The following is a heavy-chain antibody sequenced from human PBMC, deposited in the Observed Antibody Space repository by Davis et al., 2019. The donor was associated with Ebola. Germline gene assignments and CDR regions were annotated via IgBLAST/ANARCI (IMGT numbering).Heavy chain of an antibody. CDR1: GFTFSSYS. CDR3: ARFYGSGSHLIAEYFQH. D-gene: IGHD3-10*01. CDR2: ISSSSSYI. J-gene: IGHJ1*01. Sequence: GGSLRLSCAASGFTFSSYSMNWVRQAPGKGLEWVSSISSSSSYIYYADSVKGRFTISRDNAKNSLYLQMNSLRAEDTAVYYCARFYGSGSHLIAEYFQHWGQGTLVTVSS. V-gene: IGHV3-21*01.